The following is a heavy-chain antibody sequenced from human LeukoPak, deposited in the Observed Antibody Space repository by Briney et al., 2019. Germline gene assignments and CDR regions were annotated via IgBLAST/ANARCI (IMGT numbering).Heavy chain of an antibody. J-gene: IGHJ6*02. CDR2: IDDTGT. CDR1: GFSVDYNY. D-gene: IGHD2-21*02. CDR3: ARERGSLTKVTYYGLDI. Sequence: PGGSLRLSCAASGFSVDYNYMTWVRQAPGRGLEWVASIDDTGTHYAASVKGRFDISRDISKNTVSLHLNNVRADDTGLYFCARERGSLTKVTYYGLDIWGPGTTVAVTS. V-gene: IGHV3-66*01.